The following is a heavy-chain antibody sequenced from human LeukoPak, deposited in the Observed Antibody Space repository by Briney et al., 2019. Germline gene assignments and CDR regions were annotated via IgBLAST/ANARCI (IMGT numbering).Heavy chain of an antibody. CDR1: GGSISSSSSYY. Sequence: PSETLSLTCTVSGGSISSSSSYYWGWIRQPPGKGLEWIGCIYYSGSTYYNPSLKSRVTISVDMSKSQFSLQPTSVTAADTAVYYCARSVGGALRTNWFDPWGQGTLVTVSS. CDR3: ARSVGGALRTNWFDP. V-gene: IGHV4-39*01. D-gene: IGHD3-16*01. CDR2: IYYSGST. J-gene: IGHJ5*02.